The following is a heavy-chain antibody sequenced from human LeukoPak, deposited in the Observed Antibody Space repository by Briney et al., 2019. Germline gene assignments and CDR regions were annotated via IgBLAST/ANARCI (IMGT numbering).Heavy chain of an antibody. CDR2: ISSDGGST. V-gene: IGHV3-74*01. CDR3: ARDDSNGIDY. CDR1: GFTFSYYW. J-gene: IGHJ4*02. Sequence: GGSLRLSCAAPGFTFSYYWMYWVRQGPGQGLVSVSRISSDGGSTTYADSVKGRFTISRDNAKNTLYLQMHSLRVEDTGIYYCARDDSNGIDYWGQGTLVTVSS. D-gene: IGHD6-19*01.